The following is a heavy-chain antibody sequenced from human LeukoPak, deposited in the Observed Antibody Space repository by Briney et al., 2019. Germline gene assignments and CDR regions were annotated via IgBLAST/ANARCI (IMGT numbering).Heavy chain of an antibody. V-gene: IGHV4-59*01. D-gene: IGHD2-2*01. J-gene: IGHJ4*02. CDR3: ARVVVPAAMPDY. CDR1: GGSISSYY. Sequence: PSETLSLTCTVSGGSISSYYWSWIRQPPGKGLEWIGYIYYSGSTNYNPSLKSRVTISVDTSKNQFSLKLSSVIAADTAVYYCARVVVPAAMPDYWGQGTLVTVSS. CDR2: IYYSGST.